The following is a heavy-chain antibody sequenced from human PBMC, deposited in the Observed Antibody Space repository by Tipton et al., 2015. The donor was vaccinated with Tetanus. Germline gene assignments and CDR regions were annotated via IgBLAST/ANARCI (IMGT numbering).Heavy chain of an antibody. J-gene: IGHJ3*02. CDR2: ISDSGNTI. CDR1: GFTFSSYA. D-gene: IGHD2-2*02. V-gene: IGHV3-48*01. CDR3: ARSRAIANLAPDAFDI. Sequence: GSLRLSCVASGFTFSSYAINWVRQAPGQGLEWVSYISDSGNTIYYADSVKGRFTISRDNAKNSLSLQMNSLRAEDTAVYYCARSRAIANLAPDAFDIWGQGTMVTVSS.